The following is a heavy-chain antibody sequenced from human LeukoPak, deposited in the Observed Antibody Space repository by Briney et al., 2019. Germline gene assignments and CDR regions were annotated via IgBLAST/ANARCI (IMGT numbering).Heavy chain of an antibody. CDR2: IYYSGST. CDR1: GGSISSYY. D-gene: IGHD2-15*01. J-gene: IGHJ6*03. V-gene: IGHV4-59*01. CDR3: ARDIHIVVVVAATEYYMDV. Sequence: SETLSLTCTVSGGSISSYYWSWIRQPPGKGLEWIGYIYYSGSTNYNPSLKSRVTISVDTSKNQFSLKLSSVTAADTAVYYCARDIHIVVVVAATEYYMDVWGKGTTVTVSS.